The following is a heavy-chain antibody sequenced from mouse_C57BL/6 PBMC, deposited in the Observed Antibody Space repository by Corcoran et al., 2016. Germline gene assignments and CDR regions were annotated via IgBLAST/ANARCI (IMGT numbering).Heavy chain of an antibody. J-gene: IGHJ2*01. D-gene: IGHD1-2*01. V-gene: IGHV9-3*01. Sequence: QIQLVQSGPELKKPGETVKISCKASGYTFTTYGMSWVKQAPGKGLKWIGWINTYSGVPTYADDFKGRFAFSLETSASTAYLQINNLKNEDTATYFCARDTTAPWGQGTTLTVSS. CDR3: ARDTTAP. CDR1: GYTFTTYG. CDR2: INTYSGVP.